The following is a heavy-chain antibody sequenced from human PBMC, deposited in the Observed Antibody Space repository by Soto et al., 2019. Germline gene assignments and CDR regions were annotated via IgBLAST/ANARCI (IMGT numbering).Heavy chain of an antibody. CDR2: ISYDGSNK. J-gene: IGHJ5*02. CDR1: GFTFSSYG. Sequence: GGSLRLSCAASGFTFSSYGMHWVRQAPGKGLEWVAVISYDGSNKYYADSVKGRFTISRDNSKNTLYLQMNSLRAEDTAVYYCAKGRRPKWVPAALGWFDPWGQGTLVTVSS. D-gene: IGHD2-2*01. CDR3: AKGRRPKWVPAALGWFDP. V-gene: IGHV3-30*18.